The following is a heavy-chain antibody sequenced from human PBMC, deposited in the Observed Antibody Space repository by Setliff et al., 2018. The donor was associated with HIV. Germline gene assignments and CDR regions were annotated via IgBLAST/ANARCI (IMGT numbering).Heavy chain of an antibody. CDR2: ISYDETDK. D-gene: IGHD6-25*01. Sequence: GESLKISCAASGFTFSSYAMHWVRQSPGKGLEWMAVISYDETDKYYADSVKGRFTISRDNSKNMLYLQMNSLRAEDTAVYYCAKDGQRVGYGSDFDYWDQGTLVTVS. J-gene: IGHJ4*02. V-gene: IGHV3-30*04. CDR1: GFTFSSYA. CDR3: AKDGQRVGYGSDFDY.